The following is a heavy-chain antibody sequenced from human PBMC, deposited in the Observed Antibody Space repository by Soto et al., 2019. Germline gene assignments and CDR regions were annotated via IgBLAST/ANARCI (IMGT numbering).Heavy chain of an antibody. CDR1: GFTFSSYA. CDR3: AKGTFSSPPGAAGSLHY. V-gene: IGHV3-23*01. Sequence: GGSLRLSCAASGFTFSSYAMSWVRQAPGKGLEWVAGIGGTDGKTYYADSVKGRFTISRDNSENTLYLQMSRLRSEDTGVYFCAKGTFSSPPGAAGSLHYWGQVDLVNVSA. J-gene: IGHJ4*02. D-gene: IGHD1-26*01. CDR2: IGGTDGKT.